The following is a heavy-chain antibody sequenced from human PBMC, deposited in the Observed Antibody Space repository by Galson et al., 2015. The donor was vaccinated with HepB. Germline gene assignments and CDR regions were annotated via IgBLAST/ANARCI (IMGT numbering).Heavy chain of an antibody. J-gene: IGHJ4*02. V-gene: IGHV3-23*01. D-gene: IGHD3-22*01. Sequence: SLRLSCAASGFRFSNYAMSWVRQAPGKGLEWVSTISASAGGIHYADSVKGRFTISRDNSKNTLSLQMISLRAEDTAVYYCAKDQDPVYDYDTTNYVGGYFDHWGQGTLVTVSS. CDR3: AKDQDPVYDYDTTNYVGGYFDH. CDR2: ISASAGGI. CDR1: GFRFSNYA.